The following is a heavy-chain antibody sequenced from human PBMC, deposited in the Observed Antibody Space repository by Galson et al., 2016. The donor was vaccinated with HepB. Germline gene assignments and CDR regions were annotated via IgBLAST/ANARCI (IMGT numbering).Heavy chain of an antibody. CDR1: GFTFSAYS. V-gene: IGHV3-64*02. Sequence: SLRLSCAGSGFTFSAYSIHWVRQAPGKGLEYVAVIRGGGGTTFYADSVKGRFVISRDNSKNMVYLQMNSLRPEDTAVYYCAREVTSSFNWFDPWGQGTLVTVSS. J-gene: IGHJ5*02. D-gene: IGHD2-21*02. CDR3: AREVTSSFNWFDP. CDR2: IRGGGGTT.